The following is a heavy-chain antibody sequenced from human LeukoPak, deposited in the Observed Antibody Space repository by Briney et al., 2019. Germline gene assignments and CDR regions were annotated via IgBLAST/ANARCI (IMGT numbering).Heavy chain of an antibody. D-gene: IGHD3-10*01. J-gene: IGHJ4*02. V-gene: IGHV1-2*02. CDR2: INPNSGGT. Sequence: ASVKVSCKASGYTFTGYYMHWVRQAPGQGLEWMGWINPNSGGTNYAQKFQGRVTMTRDTSISTAYMELSRLRSDDTAVYYCARENYYGSGSFDHWGQGTLVTVSS. CDR3: ARENYYGSGSFDH. CDR1: GYTFTGYY.